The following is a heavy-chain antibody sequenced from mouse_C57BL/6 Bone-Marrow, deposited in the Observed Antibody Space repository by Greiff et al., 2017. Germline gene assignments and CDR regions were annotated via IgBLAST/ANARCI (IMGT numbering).Heavy chain of an antibody. J-gene: IGHJ2*01. V-gene: IGHV14-4*01. Sequence: QQQSGAELVRPGASVKLSCTASGFNIKDDYIHWVKQRPEQGLEWIGWIDPEIGDTEYASKFQGKATITSDTSSNTAYLQLSSLTSEDTAVYYCASFDGNYFDFWGQGTPLTVAA. CDR2: IDPEIGDT. CDR3: ASFDGNYFDF. CDR1: GFNIKDDY. D-gene: IGHD2-3*01.